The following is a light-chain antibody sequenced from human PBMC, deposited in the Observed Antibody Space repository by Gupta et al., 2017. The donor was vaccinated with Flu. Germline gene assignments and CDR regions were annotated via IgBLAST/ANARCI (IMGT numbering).Light chain of an antibody. Sequence: PSSLSASTGDSFTITWRASQDCINFLAWYQQKPGKAPKLLIYAASTLKSGVPSRFSGSGSGTDFTLTISYLQSEDFANYYCHQEVNCPRTFGGGTKVEIK. CDR2: AAS. V-gene: IGKV1-8*01. CDR1: QDCINF. J-gene: IGKJ4*01. CDR3: HQEVNCPRT.